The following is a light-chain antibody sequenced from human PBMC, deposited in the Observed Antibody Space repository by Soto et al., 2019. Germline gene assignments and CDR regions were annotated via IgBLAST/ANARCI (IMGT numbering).Light chain of an antibody. CDR2: GAS. CDR1: QSVSSN. Sequence: EIVMTQSPVTLSVSPGERATLSCRASQSVSSNLAWYQQKPRQAPRLLIYGASTRATGVPARFSGSGSGTEFTLTISSLQSEDFAVYYCQQYNNWPPLTFGGGTKVEIK. J-gene: IGKJ4*01. V-gene: IGKV3-15*01. CDR3: QQYNNWPPLT.